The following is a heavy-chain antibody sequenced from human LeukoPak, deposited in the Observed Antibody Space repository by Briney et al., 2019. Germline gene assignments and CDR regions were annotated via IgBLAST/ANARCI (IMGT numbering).Heavy chain of an antibody. Sequence: PGGSLRLSCAASGFTFSSYAMSWVRQAPGKGLEWVSAISGSGGSIYYADSVKGRFTISRDNSKITLYLQMNSLRAEDTAVYYCAKDADYGGNHDYWGQGTLVTVSS. CDR3: AKDADYGGNHDY. D-gene: IGHD4-23*01. CDR2: ISGSGGSI. J-gene: IGHJ4*02. CDR1: GFTFSSYA. V-gene: IGHV3-23*01.